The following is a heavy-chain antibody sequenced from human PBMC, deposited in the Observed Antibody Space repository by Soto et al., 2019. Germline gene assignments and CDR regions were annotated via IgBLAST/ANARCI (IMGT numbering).Heavy chain of an antibody. V-gene: IGHV2-5*02. CDR3: AHIFDFDWVWAFEY. Sequence: QITLKESGPTLVKPTQTLTLTCTFSGFSLDTSGVGVGWIRQPPGKTLEWLALIYWDDDKRYSPSLNSRLTIPQDTSKNQVVLRMTNVDPVDTATYFCAHIFDFDWVWAFEYWGQGALVTVSS. CDR2: IYWDDDK. J-gene: IGHJ4*02. CDR1: GFSLDTSGVG. D-gene: IGHD3-9*01.